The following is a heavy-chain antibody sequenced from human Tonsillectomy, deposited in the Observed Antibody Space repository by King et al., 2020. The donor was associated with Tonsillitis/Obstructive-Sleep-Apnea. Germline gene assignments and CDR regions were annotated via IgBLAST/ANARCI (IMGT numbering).Heavy chain of an antibody. J-gene: IGHJ3*01. Sequence: QLVQSGAEVKKPGESLKISCKGSGYSFTNYWIAWVRQMPGKGLEWMGIIYPGDSDTTYSPSFQGQVTISADKSTTTAYLQWSSLKASDTAMYYCARRSVGGATSMHTLTTRAFEVWGRGTMVTVSS. CDR2: IYPGDSDT. CDR1: GYSFTNYW. D-gene: IGHD4-11*01. V-gene: IGHV5-51*01. CDR3: ARRSVGGATSMHTLTTRAFEV.